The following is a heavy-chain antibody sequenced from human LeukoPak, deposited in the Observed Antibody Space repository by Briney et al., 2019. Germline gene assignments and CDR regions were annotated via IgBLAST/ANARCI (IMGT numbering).Heavy chain of an antibody. V-gene: IGHV3-7*03. CDR2: IKQDGSDT. CDR1: GFTFSSYW. Sequence: GGSLRLSCAAAGFTFSSYWMSWVRQAPGKGLEWVANIKQDGSDTYYVDSVKGRFTISRDNAKNSLYLQMNSLRAEDTAVYYCAKDGQWLYAFDIWGQGTVVTVSS. CDR3: AKDGQWLYAFDI. D-gene: IGHD6-19*01. J-gene: IGHJ3*02.